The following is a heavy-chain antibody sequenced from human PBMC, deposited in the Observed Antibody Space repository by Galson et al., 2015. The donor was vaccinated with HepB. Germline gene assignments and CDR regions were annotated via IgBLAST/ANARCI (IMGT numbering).Heavy chain of an antibody. J-gene: IGHJ3*01. CDR1: GFIFSSHS. V-gene: IGHV3-48*01. Sequence: SLRLSCAASGFIFSSHSMNWVRQAPGKGLEWVSYISSGTTTIYYADSVKGRFTISRDNAKNSLYLQMDSLRAEDTAVYYCARDPQTYYYDSSGYYDAFDLWGQGTMVTVSS. D-gene: IGHD3-22*01. CDR3: ARDPQTYYYDSSGYYDAFDL. CDR2: ISSGTTTI.